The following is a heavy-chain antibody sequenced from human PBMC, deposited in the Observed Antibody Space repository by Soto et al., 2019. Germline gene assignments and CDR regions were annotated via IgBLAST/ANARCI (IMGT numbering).Heavy chain of an antibody. D-gene: IGHD3-22*01. CDR3: ARPHYYDSSGLKYYFDY. CDR2: IYPGDSDT. J-gene: IGHJ4*02. Sequence: GDSLKISCKGSGYSFTSYCIGWVRQMPGKGLEWMGIIYPGDSDTRYSPSFQGQVTISADKSISTAYLQWSSLKASDTAMYYCARPHYYDSSGLKYYFDYWGQGTLVTVSS. V-gene: IGHV5-51*01. CDR1: GYSFTSYC.